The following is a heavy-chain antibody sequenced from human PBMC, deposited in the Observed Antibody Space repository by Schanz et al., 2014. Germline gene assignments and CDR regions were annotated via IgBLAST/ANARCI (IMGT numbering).Heavy chain of an antibody. CDR1: GYTLSAYS. CDR3: ARDRLECGAECYSVEVFEI. J-gene: IGHJ4*02. V-gene: IGHV1-69*04. CDR2: IIPVLNIA. D-gene: IGHD2-21*01. Sequence: QEQLVQSGAEVRKPGASVKVSCKASGYTLSAYSLHWVRQAPGQGLEWMGKIIPVLNIATYAQKFQGRVTITADKSTSTASMELSSLRSEDTAVYYCARDRLECGAECYSVEVFEIWGQGTLVIVSS.